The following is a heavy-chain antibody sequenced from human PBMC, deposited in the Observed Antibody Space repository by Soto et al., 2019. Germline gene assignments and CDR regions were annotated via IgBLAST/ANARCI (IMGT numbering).Heavy chain of an antibody. CDR3: TTVFDY. CDR1: GFTFTNYW. J-gene: IGHJ4*02. CDR2: IDGVGTGT. Sequence: GGSLRLSCAASGFTFTNYWMHCVRQVPGKGLVWVSRIDGVGTGTSYSDSVRGRFTISRDNAENTLYLQMNSLRAEDTAVYYCTTVFDYWGQGTTVTVSS. V-gene: IGHV3-74*01.